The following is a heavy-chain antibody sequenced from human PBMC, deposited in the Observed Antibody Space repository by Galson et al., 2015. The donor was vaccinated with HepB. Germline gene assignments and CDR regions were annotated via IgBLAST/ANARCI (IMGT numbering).Heavy chain of an antibody. CDR2: IWYDGSNK. CDR1: GFTFSSYG. Sequence: SLRLSCAASGFTFSSYGMHWVRQAPGKGLEWVAVIWYDGSNKYYADSVKGRFTISRDNSKNTLYLQMNSLRAEDTAVYYCARERGYSGYDLLDYWGQGTLVTVSS. J-gene: IGHJ4*02. D-gene: IGHD5-12*01. V-gene: IGHV3-33*01. CDR3: ARERGYSGYDLLDY.